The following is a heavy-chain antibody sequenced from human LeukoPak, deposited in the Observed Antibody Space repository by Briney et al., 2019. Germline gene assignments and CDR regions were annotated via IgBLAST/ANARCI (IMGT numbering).Heavy chain of an antibody. CDR1: GFTFSSYA. D-gene: IGHD3-22*01. CDR3: AKAGNYYDSSGRDY. V-gene: IGHV3-23*01. J-gene: IGHJ4*02. Sequence: GGSLRLSCAASGFTFSSYAMSWVRQAPGKGLEWVSAIRGSGGSTYYADSVKGRFTISRDNSKNTLYLQMNSLRAEDTAVYYCAKAGNYYDSSGRDYWGQGTLVTVSS. CDR2: IRGSGGST.